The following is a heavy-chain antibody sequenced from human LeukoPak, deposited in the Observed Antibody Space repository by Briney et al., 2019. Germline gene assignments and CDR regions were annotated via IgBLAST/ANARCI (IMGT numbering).Heavy chain of an antibody. CDR2: INPNSGGT. CDR1: GYTFTGYY. J-gene: IGHJ4*02. D-gene: IGHD6-13*01. CDR3: ARDSIAAAGSDY. Sequence: ASVKVSCTASGYTFTGYYMHWVRQAPGQGLEWMGWINPNSGGTNYAQKFQGRVTMTRDTSISTAYMELSRLRSDDTAVYYCARDSIAAAGSDYWGQGTLVTVSS. V-gene: IGHV1-2*02.